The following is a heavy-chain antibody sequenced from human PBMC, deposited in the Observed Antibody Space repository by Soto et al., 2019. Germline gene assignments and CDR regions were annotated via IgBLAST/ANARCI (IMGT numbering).Heavy chain of an antibody. CDR3: ARDPSPTEYDSSDSPHQH. J-gene: IGHJ1*01. CDR1: GYTFTSYY. CDR2: INPSGGST. V-gene: IGHV1-46*01. D-gene: IGHD3-22*01. Sequence: GASVKVSCKASGYTFTSYYMHWVRQAPGQGLEWMGIINPSGGSTSYAQKFQGRVTMTRDTSTSTVYMELSSLRSEDTAVYYCARDPSPTEYDSSDSPHQHWGKGTLVTVAS.